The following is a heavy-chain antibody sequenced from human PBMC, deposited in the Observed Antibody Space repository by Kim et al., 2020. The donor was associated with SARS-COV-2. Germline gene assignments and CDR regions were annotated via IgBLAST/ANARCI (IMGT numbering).Heavy chain of an antibody. Sequence: GGSLRLSCAASGFTFSNAWISWVRQAPGKGLEWVGRIKSKTDGGTTDYAAPVKGRFTISRDDSKNTLYLQMNSLKTEDTAVYYCTTVSVRGVPVRRGFDYWGQGTLVTVSS. J-gene: IGHJ4*02. D-gene: IGHD3-10*02. CDR1: GFTFSNAW. CDR3: TTVSVRGVPVRRGFDY. V-gene: IGHV3-15*01. CDR2: IKSKTDGGTT.